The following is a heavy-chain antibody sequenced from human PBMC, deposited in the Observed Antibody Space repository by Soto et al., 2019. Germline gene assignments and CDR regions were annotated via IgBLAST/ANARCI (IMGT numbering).Heavy chain of an antibody. CDR3: ARDEGFPARGVGPIGDFPQWLVPHATFDY. D-gene: IGHD6-19*01. Sequence: EVQLVESGGGLVQPGGSLRLSCAASGFTFSSYWMSWVRQAPGKGLEWVANIKQDGSEKYYVDSVKGRFTISRDNAKNSLYLQMNSLRAEDTAVYYCARDEGFPARGVGPIGDFPQWLVPHATFDYWGQGTLVTVSS. V-gene: IGHV3-7*04. J-gene: IGHJ4*02. CDR1: GFTFSSYW. CDR2: IKQDGSEK.